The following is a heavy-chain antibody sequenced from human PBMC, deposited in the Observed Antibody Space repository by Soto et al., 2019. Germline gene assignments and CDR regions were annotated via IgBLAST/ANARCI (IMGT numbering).Heavy chain of an antibody. V-gene: IGHV3-30*18. CDR2: ISYDGSNK. Sequence: GGSLRLSCAASGFTFSSYGMHWVRQAPGKGLEWVAVISYDGSNKYYADSVKGRFTISRDNSKNTLYLQMNSLRAEDTAVYYCSKGLEGGYYYSSGYYFFDYWGQGTLVTVSS. CDR1: GFTFSSYG. J-gene: IGHJ4*02. D-gene: IGHD3-22*01. CDR3: SKGLEGGYYYSSGYYFFDY.